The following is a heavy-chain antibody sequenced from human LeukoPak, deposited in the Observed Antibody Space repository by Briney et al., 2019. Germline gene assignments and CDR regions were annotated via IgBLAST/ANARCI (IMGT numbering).Heavy chain of an antibody. V-gene: IGHV3-48*03. D-gene: IGHD3-10*02. Sequence: GGSLRLSCAAAGFTFSSYEMNWVRQAPGKGLEWVSYISSSGSTIYYADSVKGRFTISRDNAKNSLYLQMNSLRAEDTAVYYCAELGITMIGGVWGRGTTVTISS. CDR2: ISSSGSTI. CDR1: GFTFSSYE. CDR3: AELGITMIGGV. J-gene: IGHJ6*04.